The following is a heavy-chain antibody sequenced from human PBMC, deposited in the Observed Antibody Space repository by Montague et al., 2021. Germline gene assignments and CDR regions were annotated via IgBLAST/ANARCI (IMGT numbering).Heavy chain of an antibody. V-gene: IGHV3-48*02. D-gene: IGHD6-19*01. Sequence: SRSLSLSASGFTFRTYGMNWVRQAPGKGLEWVSYITGSSSSIYYADSVRGRFTISRDNPKNSLYLQMNSLRDEDTAVYYCARDSYSSGWYSAEYFQHWGQGTLVTVSS. J-gene: IGHJ1*01. CDR2: ITGSSSSI. CDR1: GFTFRTYG. CDR3: ARDSYSSGWYSAEYFQH.